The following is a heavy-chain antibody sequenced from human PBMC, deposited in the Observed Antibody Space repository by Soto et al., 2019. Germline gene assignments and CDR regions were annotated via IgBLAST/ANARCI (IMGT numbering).Heavy chain of an antibody. CDR3: ANDYCSGGSCYLDY. CDR1: GFTFSSYA. D-gene: IGHD2-15*01. CDR2: ISGSGGST. J-gene: IGHJ4*02. V-gene: IGHV3-23*01. Sequence: EVQLLESGGGLVQPGGSLRLSCAASGFTFSSYAMSWVRQAPGKGLEWVSAISGSGGSTYYADSVKGRFTISRDNSKNTMYLHMNSLRAEDTAVYYCANDYCSGGSCYLDYWGQGTLVTVSS.